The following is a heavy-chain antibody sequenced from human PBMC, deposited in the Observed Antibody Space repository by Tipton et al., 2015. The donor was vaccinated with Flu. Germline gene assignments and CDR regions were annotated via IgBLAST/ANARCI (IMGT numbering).Heavy chain of an antibody. CDR3: TRDSYGDYIDGAPGY. V-gene: IGHV4-38-2*02. CDR1: GDSIGSGYY. CDR2: IYHTGNT. D-gene: IGHD4-17*01. Sequence: TLSLTCSVSGDSIGSGYYWGWIRQPPGKGLEWIGNIYHTGNTYHNPSLKSRVTISLDTSKNQFSLKLSSVTAADTAVYYCTRDSYGDYIDGAPGYWGQGTLVTVSS. J-gene: IGHJ4*02.